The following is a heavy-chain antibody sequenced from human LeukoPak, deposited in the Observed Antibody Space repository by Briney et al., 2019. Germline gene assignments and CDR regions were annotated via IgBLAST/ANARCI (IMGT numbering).Heavy chain of an antibody. CDR3: GKEGGLSGSGGDY. D-gene: IGHD3-10*01. CDR1: GFTFSSYG. CDR2: ISGSGGST. Sequence: GGSLRLSCAASGFTFSSYGMSWVRQAPGKGLEWVSAISGSGGSTYYADSVKGRFTISRDNSKNTLFLQMNSLRDEDTAVYYCGKEGGLSGSGGDYWGQGILVTVSS. V-gene: IGHV3-23*01. J-gene: IGHJ4*02.